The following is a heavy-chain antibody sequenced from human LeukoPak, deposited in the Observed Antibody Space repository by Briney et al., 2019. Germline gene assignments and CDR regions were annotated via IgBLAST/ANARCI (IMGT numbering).Heavy chain of an antibody. CDR1: GFTFSSYA. CDR3: SAGYDY. V-gene: IGHV3-23*01. J-gene: IGHJ4*01. D-gene: IGHD2-15*01. CDR2: ISSPTSST. Sequence: GGSLRLSCAASGFTFSSYAMSWVRQAPGKGLEWVSTISSPTSSTHYADFVKGRFTISRDNSKNTLYLQMNSLRAEDTAMYYCSAGYDYWGHGTLVTVSS.